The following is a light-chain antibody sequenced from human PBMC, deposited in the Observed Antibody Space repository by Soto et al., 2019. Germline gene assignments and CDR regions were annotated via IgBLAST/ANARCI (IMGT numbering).Light chain of an antibody. CDR3: QQCYSSPRT. Sequence: DIQMTQSPSTLSAGVGDRVTITCRASQSISTYINWYQQKAGKAPTLLIYAASSLQSGVPSRFSGGGSGTDFTLTINTLQPEDFATYFCQQCYSSPRTFGQGTPVEIK. V-gene: IGKV1-39*01. J-gene: IGKJ1*01. CDR2: AAS. CDR1: QSISTY.